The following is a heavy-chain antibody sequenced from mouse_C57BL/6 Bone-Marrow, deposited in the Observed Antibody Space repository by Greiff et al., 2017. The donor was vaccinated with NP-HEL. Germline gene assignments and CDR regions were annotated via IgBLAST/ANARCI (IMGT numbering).Heavy chain of an antibody. CDR3: AKIYYGNWYYFDY. CDR2: IYPGDGDT. D-gene: IGHD2-1*01. CDR1: GYAFSSSW. Sequence: VQLQQSGPELVKPGASVKISCKASGYAFSSSWMNWVKQRPGKGLEWIGRIYPGDGDTNYNGKFKGKATLTADKSSSTAYMQLSSLTSEDSAVYFCAKIYYGNWYYFDYWGQGTTLTVSS. J-gene: IGHJ2*01. V-gene: IGHV1-82*01.